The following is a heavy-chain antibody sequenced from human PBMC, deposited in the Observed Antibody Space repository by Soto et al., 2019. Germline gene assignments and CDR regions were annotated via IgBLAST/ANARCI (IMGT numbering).Heavy chain of an antibody. V-gene: IGHV3-23*01. CDR3: AKSLVSMTTVSTGDFDS. Sequence: GGSLRLSCAASTFTFRNYAMSWVRQAPGKGLEWVSGISSNAGGTSYADSVKGRFTISRDNSRNILYLQMNSLRAEDTAVYYCAKSLVSMTTVSTGDFDSWGQGSLVTVSS. J-gene: IGHJ4*02. CDR2: ISSNAGGT. D-gene: IGHD4-17*01. CDR1: TFTFRNYA.